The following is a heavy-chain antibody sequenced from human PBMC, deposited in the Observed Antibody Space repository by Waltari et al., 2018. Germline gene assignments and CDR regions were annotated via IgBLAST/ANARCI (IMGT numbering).Heavy chain of an antibody. J-gene: IGHJ4*02. D-gene: IGHD6-19*01. CDR2: IYSGGGI. CDR3: ARDPPGVAVSGKG. V-gene: IGHV3-53*01. CDR1: GFTVGNNY. Sequence: EVQLVESGGGLIQPGGSLRLSCAVSGFTVGNNYMSWVRQAPGKGLEWISLIYSGGGIHYADSVKGRFTISRDSSKNTLYLQMNSLRVEDTAVCYCARDPPGVAVSGKGWGQGTLVTVSS.